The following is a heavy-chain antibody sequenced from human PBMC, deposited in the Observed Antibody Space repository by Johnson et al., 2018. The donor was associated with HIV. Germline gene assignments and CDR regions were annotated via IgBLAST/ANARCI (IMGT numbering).Heavy chain of an antibody. CDR1: GFSISYDY. Sequence: VQLVESGGGSIQPGGSLRLSCAASGFSISYDYMSWVRQAPGKGLEWVADIKQDGSQKSYLGSVKGRFTISRDNDKNSLFLQMHSLRVDDTALYYCLSARDGASGAFDRWGHGTRVTVSS. V-gene: IGHV3-7*03. J-gene: IGHJ3*02. CDR3: LSARDGASGAFDR. D-gene: IGHD1-26*01. CDR2: IKQDGSQK.